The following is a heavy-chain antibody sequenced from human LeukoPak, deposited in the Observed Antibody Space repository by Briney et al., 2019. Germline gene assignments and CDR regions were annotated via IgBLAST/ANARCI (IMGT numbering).Heavy chain of an antibody. D-gene: IGHD3-16*01. CDR3: ARVGRGDHTWGSYYCDH. CDR2: IPSSGST. CDR1: GDSFSSYH. V-gene: IGHV4-59*13. Sequence: SETLSLTCTVSGDSFSSYHWSWLRQPPGKALEWIGYIPSSGSTSYNPSLKSRLTISVDTSKNQFSLKLSSVTAAGTAVYYCARVGRGDHTWGSYYCDHWGQGTLVSVSS. J-gene: IGHJ4*02.